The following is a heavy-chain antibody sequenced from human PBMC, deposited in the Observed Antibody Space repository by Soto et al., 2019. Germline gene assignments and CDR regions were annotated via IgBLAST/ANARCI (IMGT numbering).Heavy chain of an antibody. J-gene: IGHJ4*02. CDR3: ARDHGSGKNLGRWEDY. CDR1: GYTFTSYG. D-gene: IGHD3-10*01. V-gene: IGHV1-18*01. Sequence: QVQLVQSGAEVKKPGASVKVSCKASGYTFTSYGISWVRQAPGQGLEWMGWISAYNGNTNYAQKLQGRVIMTRDTSTSTAYMERRSLRSDDTAVYYCARDHGSGKNLGRWEDYWGQGTLVTVSS. CDR2: ISAYNGNT.